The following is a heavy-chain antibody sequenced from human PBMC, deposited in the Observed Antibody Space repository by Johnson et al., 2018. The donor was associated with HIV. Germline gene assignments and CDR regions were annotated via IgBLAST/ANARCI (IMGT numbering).Heavy chain of an antibody. CDR3: AGDAPDSGCYHAFDI. J-gene: IGHJ3*02. CDR1: GVTISSFG. D-gene: IGHD1-26*01. CDR2: IRFDGSNK. Sequence: QVRLVESGGGVVQPGGSLRLSCAASGVTISSFGMHWVRQAPGQGLEWVAFIRFDGSNKYYADAVQGRFTISRDNSKNTLYLQMNSLRAEDTALYYCAGDAPDSGCYHAFDIWGQGTMVTVSS. V-gene: IGHV3-30*02.